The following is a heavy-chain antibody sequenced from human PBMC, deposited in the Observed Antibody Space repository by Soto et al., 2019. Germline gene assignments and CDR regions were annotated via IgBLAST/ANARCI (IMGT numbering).Heavy chain of an antibody. CDR1: SGSISSSNW. V-gene: IGHV4-4*02. CDR3: ASRGENGSLDY. D-gene: IGHD3-10*01. Sequence: SETLSLTCAVSSGSISSSNWWSWVRQPPGKGLEWIGEIYHSGSTNYNPSLKSRVTISVDKSKNQFSLKLSSVTAADTAVYYCASRGENGSLDYWGQGTLVTVSS. J-gene: IGHJ4*02. CDR2: IYHSGST.